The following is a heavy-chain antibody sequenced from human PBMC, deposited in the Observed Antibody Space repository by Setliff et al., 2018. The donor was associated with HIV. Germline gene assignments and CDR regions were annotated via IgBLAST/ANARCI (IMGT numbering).Heavy chain of an antibody. CDR2: ISRSGSDT. CDR3: APVRDGYNYFFDY. J-gene: IGHJ4*02. Sequence: GGSLRLSCAASGFTFSSYAMTWVRQAPGKGLEWVSSISRSGSDTFYSDSVKGRLTISRDNSRNTVYLQMNSLRVEDTAVYYCAPVRDGYNYFFDYWGQGTLVTVSS. D-gene: IGHD5-12*01. CDR1: GFTFSSYA. V-gene: IGHV3-23*05.